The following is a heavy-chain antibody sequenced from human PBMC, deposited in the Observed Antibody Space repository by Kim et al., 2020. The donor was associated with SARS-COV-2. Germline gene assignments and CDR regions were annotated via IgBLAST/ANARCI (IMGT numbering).Heavy chain of an antibody. CDR3: ARDITPNSSGSYYYYYGMDV. V-gene: IGHV3-53*01. CDR2: IYSGGST. J-gene: IGHJ6*02. D-gene: IGHD6-19*01. Sequence: GGSLRLSCAASGFTVSSNYMSWVRQAPGKGLEWVSVIYSGGSTYYADSVKGRFTISRDNSKNTLYLQMNSLRAEDTAVYYCARDITPNSSGSYYYYYGMDVWGQGTTVTVSS. CDR1: GFTVSSNY.